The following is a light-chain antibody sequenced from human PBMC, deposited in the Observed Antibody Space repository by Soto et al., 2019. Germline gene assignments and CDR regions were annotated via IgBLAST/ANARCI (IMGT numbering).Light chain of an antibody. V-gene: IGKV3-11*01. Sequence: EVVLTQSPATLSLSPGERATLSCRASQSVSNYLAWYQQKPGQAPRLLIYDASNRATGIPARFSGSGSGTDFTLTISSLEPEDFGVYYCQQRSNWPPVTFGGGTKVEIK. CDR3: QQRSNWPPVT. J-gene: IGKJ4*01. CDR2: DAS. CDR1: QSVSNY.